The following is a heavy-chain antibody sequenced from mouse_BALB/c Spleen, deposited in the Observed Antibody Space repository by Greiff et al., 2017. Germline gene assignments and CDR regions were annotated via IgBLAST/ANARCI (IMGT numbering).Heavy chain of an antibody. CDR2: IYPGDGST. CDR3: ARGNYYGSSSYFDY. CDR1: GYTFTSYD. V-gene: IGHV1S33*01. D-gene: IGHD1-1*01. J-gene: IGHJ2*01. Sequence: SGPELVKPGALVKISCKASGYTFTSYDINWVKQRPGQGLEWIGWIYPGDGSTKYNEKFKGKATLTADKSSSTAYMQLSSLTSENSAVYFCARGNYYGSSSYFDYWGQGTTLTVSS.